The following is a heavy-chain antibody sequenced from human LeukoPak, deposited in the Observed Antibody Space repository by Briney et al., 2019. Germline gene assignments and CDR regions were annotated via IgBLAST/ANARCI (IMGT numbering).Heavy chain of an antibody. D-gene: IGHD6-13*01. Sequence: PGGSLRLSCAASGFTFSSYWMSWVPQAPGKGLEWVANIKQDGSEKYYVDSVKGRFTISRDNAKNSLYLQMNSLRAEDTAVYYCARGRGRIAAAGTGYYMDVWGKGTTVTVSS. CDR1: GFTFSSYW. V-gene: IGHV3-7*01. CDR2: IKQDGSEK. J-gene: IGHJ6*03. CDR3: ARGRGRIAAAGTGYYMDV.